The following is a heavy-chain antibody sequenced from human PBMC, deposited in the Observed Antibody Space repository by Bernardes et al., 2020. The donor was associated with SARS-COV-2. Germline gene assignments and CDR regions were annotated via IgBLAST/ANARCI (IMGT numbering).Heavy chain of an antibody. V-gene: IGHV3-30*02. CDR3: ATLNLGNFDY. D-gene: IGHD7-27*01. Sequence: GSLRLSCAASGFTFTSFGMHWVRQAPGKGLEWLAFIAYDEGHKYYADSVKGRFTISRDNSKNTLYLQMNTLSAEDTSLYYCATLNLGNFDYWGQGTLVTVSS. CDR1: GFTFTSFG. J-gene: IGHJ4*02. CDR2: IAYDEGHK.